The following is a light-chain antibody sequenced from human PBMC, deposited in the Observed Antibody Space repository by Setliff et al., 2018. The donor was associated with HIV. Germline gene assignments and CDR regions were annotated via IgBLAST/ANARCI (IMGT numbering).Light chain of an antibody. Sequence: QSVLTQPASVSGSPGQSITISCTGTSSDVGSYNLVSWYQQHPGKAPKLMICEVSKRPSGVSNRFSGSKSDNTASLTISGLQAEDEADYYCCSYAGTSTHVVFGGGTKVTV. CDR1: SSDVGSYNL. CDR2: EVS. CDR3: CSYAGTSTHVV. V-gene: IGLV2-23*02. J-gene: IGLJ2*01.